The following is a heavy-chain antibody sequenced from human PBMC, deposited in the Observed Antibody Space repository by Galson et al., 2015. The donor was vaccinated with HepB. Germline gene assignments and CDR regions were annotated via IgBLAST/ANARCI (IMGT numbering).Heavy chain of an antibody. V-gene: IGHV4-34*01. D-gene: IGHD1-26*01. CDR2: INHSGSA. Sequence: LRLSCAASGFTVSSNYMSWVRQPPGKGLEWIGEINHSGSANYNPSLKSRVTIPLDTSKNQFSLKLSSVTAADTAVYYCARTPSGVGGTHGFDHWGQGTQVTVPS. J-gene: IGHJ4*02. CDR1: GFTVSSNY. CDR3: ARTPSGVGGTHGFDH.